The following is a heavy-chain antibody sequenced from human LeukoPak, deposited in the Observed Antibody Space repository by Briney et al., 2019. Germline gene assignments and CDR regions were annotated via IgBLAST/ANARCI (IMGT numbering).Heavy chain of an antibody. CDR1: GITFSNYV. V-gene: IGHV3-23*01. CDR2: ISGGGRNT. J-gene: IGHJ4*02. D-gene: IGHD4-17*01. CDR3: AKDRTSMETTGLDY. Sequence: GGSLRLSCAASGITFSNYVMSWVRQAPGKGLEWVSAISGGGRNTYYAASVKGRFTISRDNSKNMLHLQMNSLRAEDTAVYYCAKDRTSMETTGLDYWGQGTLVTVSS.